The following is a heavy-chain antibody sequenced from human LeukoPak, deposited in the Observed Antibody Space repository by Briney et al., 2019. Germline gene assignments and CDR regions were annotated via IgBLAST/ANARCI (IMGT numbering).Heavy chain of an antibody. V-gene: IGHV4-39*01. CDR2: IYYSGST. J-gene: IGHJ6*03. Sequence: SETLSLTCTVSGGSISSSSYYWGWIRQPPGKGLEWIGSIYYSGSTYYNPSLKSRVTISVDTSKNQFSLKLSSVTAADTAVYYCARSPTYYDFWSGPLDHAPANHGYYYYMDVWGKGTTVTVSS. CDR1: GGSISSSSYY. CDR3: ARSPTYYDFWSGPLDHAPANHGYYYYMDV. D-gene: IGHD3-3*01.